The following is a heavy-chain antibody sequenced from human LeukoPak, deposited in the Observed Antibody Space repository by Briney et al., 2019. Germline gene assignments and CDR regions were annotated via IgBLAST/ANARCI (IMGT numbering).Heavy chain of an antibody. CDR1: GGSISSYY. J-gene: IGHJ6*02. CDR3: ARDRTYYYGSGSYFYYGMDV. CDR2: IYYSGST. D-gene: IGHD3-10*01. V-gene: IGHV4-59*01. Sequence: SETLSLTCTVSGGSISSYYWSWIRQPPGKGLEWIGYIYYSGSTNYNPSLKSRVTISVDTSKNRFSLKLSSVTAADTAVYYCARDRTYYYGSGSYFYYGMDVWGQGTTVTVSS.